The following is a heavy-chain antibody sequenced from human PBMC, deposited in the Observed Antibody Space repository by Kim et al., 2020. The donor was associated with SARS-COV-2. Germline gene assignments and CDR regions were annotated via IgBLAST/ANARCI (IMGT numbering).Heavy chain of an antibody. V-gene: IGHV3-20*04. D-gene: IGHD2-2*01. CDR3: ARDHAGYCSSTSCLVNDY. CDR1: GFTFDDYG. J-gene: IGHJ4*02. CDR2: INWNGGST. Sequence: GGSLRLSCAASGFTFDDYGMSWVRQAPGKGLEWVSGINWNGGSTGYADSVKGRFTISRDNAKNSLYLQMNSLRAEDTALYYCARDHAGYCSSTSCLVNDYWGQGTLVTVSS.